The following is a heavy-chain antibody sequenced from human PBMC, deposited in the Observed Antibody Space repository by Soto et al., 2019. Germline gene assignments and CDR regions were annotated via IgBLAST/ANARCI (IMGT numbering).Heavy chain of an antibody. CDR2: INAGNGNT. J-gene: IGHJ4*02. D-gene: IGHD3-22*01. CDR1: GYTFTSYA. V-gene: IGHV1-3*01. Sequence: ASVKVSCKASGYTFTSYAVHWVRQAPGQRLEWMGWINAGNGNTKYSQKFQGRVTITRDTSASTAYMELSSLRSEDTAGYYCARSIVVVTSFDYWGQGTLVTVSS. CDR3: ARSIVVVTSFDY.